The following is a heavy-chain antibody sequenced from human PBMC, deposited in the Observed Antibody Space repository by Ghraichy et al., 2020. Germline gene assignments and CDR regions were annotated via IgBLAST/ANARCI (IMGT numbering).Heavy chain of an antibody. CDR3: ARDSHLTTVTTEDYNWFDP. J-gene: IGHJ5*02. D-gene: IGHD4-17*01. CDR1: GYTFTSYY. V-gene: IGHV1-46*01. CDR2: INPSGGST. Sequence: ASVKVSCKASGYTFTSYYMHWVRQAPGQGLEWMGIINPSGGSTSYAQKFQGRVTMTRDTSTSTVYMELSSLRSEDTAVYYCARDSHLTTVTTEDYNWFDPWGQGTLVTVSS.